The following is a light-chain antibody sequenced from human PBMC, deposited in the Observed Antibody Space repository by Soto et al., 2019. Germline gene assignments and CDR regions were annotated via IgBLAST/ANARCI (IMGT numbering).Light chain of an antibody. CDR3: QQSYSTLIP. CDR1: QTISRY. Sequence: DLQMCDTTGALNVCIGDRVARTYRASQTISRYLNWYQQKPGKAPQLLIYAASSLQSGVPSRFSGSGSGTDFTLTISSLQPEDFAAYYCQQSYSTLIPFGQGTRLEIK. V-gene: IGKV1-39*01. CDR2: AAS. J-gene: IGKJ5*01.